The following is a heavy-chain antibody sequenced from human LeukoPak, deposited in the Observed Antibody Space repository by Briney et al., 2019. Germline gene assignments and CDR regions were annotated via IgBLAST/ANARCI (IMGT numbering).Heavy chain of an antibody. CDR1: GYTFTGYY. CDR2: INPNSGGT. J-gene: IGHJ4*02. D-gene: IGHD3-22*01. Sequence: ASVKVSCKASGYTFTGYYTHWVRQAPGQGLEWMGWINPNSGGTNYAQKFQGRVTMTRDTSISTAYMELSRLRSDDTAVYYCAREYYDSSGYQLRFDYWGQGTLVTVSS. V-gene: IGHV1-2*02. CDR3: AREYYDSSGYQLRFDY.